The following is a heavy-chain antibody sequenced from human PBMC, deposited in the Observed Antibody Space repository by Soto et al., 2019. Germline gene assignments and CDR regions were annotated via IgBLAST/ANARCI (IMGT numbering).Heavy chain of an antibody. CDR2: IYHSGGT. D-gene: IGHD2-21*02. V-gene: IGHV4-30-2*01. J-gene: IGHJ6*02. CDR3: ARDLWGYCGTDCYPLDV. CDR1: GGSISSGGDS. Sequence: SETLSLTCAVSGGSISSGGDSWSWIRQPPGKGLEWIGYIYHSGGTYYNPSFKSRVTISVDTSKNQFSLKLNSVTAADTAVYYCARDLWGYCGTDCYPLDVWGQGTTVTVSS.